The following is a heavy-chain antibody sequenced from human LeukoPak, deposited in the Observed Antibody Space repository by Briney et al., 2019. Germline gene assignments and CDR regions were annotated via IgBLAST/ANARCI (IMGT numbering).Heavy chain of an antibody. CDR1: GFTVSSNY. CDR3: ARVRGVAGTPRYLDY. D-gene: IGHD6-19*01. J-gene: IGHJ4*02. Sequence: GGSLRLSCAASGFTVSSNYMSWIRQAPGKGLEWVSYISSSGSTIYYADSVKGRFTISRDNAKNSLYLQMNSLRAEDTAVYYCARVRGVAGTPRYLDYWGQGTLVTVSS. V-gene: IGHV3-11*04. CDR2: ISSSGSTI.